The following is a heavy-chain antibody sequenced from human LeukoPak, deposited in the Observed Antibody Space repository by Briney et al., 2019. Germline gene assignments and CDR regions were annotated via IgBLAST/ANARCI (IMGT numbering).Heavy chain of an antibody. Sequence: PGGSLRLSCTASGFNFSPYVIHWVRQAPGKGLEWVAVISADVNFKLYADFVKGRFTISRDNSKNTVYLQMNSLRVEDTAVYYCTREGYYGSGSSPTYYFDYWGQGTLVTVSS. CDR2: ISADVNFK. CDR3: TREGYYGSGSSPTYYFDY. CDR1: GFNFSPYV. D-gene: IGHD3-10*01. J-gene: IGHJ4*02. V-gene: IGHV3-30*04.